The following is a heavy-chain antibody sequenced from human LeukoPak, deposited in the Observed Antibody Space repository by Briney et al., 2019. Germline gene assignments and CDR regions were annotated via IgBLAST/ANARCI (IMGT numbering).Heavy chain of an antibody. CDR3: ARAGYDSSGYYYDYFDY. V-gene: IGHV1-46*01. Sequence: ASVKVSCKASGYTFTSYYMHWVRQAPGQGLEWMGIINPSGGSTSYAQKFQGRVTMTRDTSTSTVYMELSSLRSEDTAVYYCARAGYDSSGYYYDYFDYWGQGTLVTVSS. CDR2: INPSGGST. CDR1: GYTFTSYY. J-gene: IGHJ4*02. D-gene: IGHD3-22*01.